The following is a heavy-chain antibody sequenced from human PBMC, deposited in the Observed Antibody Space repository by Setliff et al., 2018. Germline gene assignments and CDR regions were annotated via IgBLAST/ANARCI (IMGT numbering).Heavy chain of an antibody. D-gene: IGHD5-18*01. V-gene: IGHV4-38-2*01. CDR2: IYYGGST. Sequence: SETLSLTCAVSGYSISSGYYWGWIRQPPGKGLEWIGSIYYGGSTYYNASLKSRVTISVDTSKNQVSLKLSSVTAADTAVYYCARGRIQLWKYYFDYWGQGTLVTVSS. CDR3: ARGRIQLWKYYFDY. CDR1: GYSISSGYY. J-gene: IGHJ4*02.